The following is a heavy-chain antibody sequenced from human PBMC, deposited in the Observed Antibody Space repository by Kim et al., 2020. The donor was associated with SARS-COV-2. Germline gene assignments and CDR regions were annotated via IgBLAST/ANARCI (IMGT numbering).Heavy chain of an antibody. V-gene: IGHV3-23*01. CDR3: AKDSASSGWFSWYSDL. D-gene: IGHD6-19*01. CDR2: ISGSGGTT. Sequence: GGSLRLSCAASGFTFSSYAMSWVRQAPGKGLEWVSVISGSGGTTCYADAVKGRFSISRDISKNTLYLQMNSLRAEDTALYYCAKDSASSGWFSWYSDLWG. J-gene: IGHJ2*01. CDR1: GFTFSSYA.